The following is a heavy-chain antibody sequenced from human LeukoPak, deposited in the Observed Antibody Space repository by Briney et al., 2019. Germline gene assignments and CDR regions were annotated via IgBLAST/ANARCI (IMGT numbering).Heavy chain of an antibody. CDR2: ISSSSSYI. D-gene: IGHD3-10*01. J-gene: IGHJ6*03. V-gene: IGHV3-21*01. CDR1: GFTFSSYS. Sequence: GGSLRLSCAASGFTFSSYSMNWVRQAPGKGLEWVSSISSSSSYIYYADSVKGRFTISRDNAKNSLYLQMNSLRAEDTAVYYCARGMVRVPLADYYYYMDVWGKGTTVTVSS. CDR3: ARGMVRVPLADYYYYMDV.